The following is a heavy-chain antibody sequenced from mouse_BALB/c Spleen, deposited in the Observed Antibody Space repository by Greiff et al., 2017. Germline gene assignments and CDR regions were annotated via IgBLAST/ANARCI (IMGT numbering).Heavy chain of an antibody. J-gene: IGHJ4*01. Sequence: EVKLVESGGDLVKPGGSLKLSCAASGFTFSSYGMSWVRQTPDKRLEWVATISSGGSYTYYPDSVKGRFTISRDKAKNTRYLQMSSLKSEDTAMYYCARRNYDYDYAMDYWGQGTSVTVSS. V-gene: IGHV5-6*02. CDR3: ARRNYDYDYAMDY. CDR1: GFTFSSYG. D-gene: IGHD2-4*01. CDR2: ISSGGSYT.